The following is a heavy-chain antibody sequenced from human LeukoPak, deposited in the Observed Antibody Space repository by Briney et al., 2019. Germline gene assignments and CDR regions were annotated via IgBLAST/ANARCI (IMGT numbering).Heavy chain of an antibody. D-gene: IGHD4-17*01. CDR2: MNPSGGST. V-gene: IGHV1-46*01. CDR3: ARDNRSTGPVDY. J-gene: IGHJ4*02. Sequence: ASVKVSCKASGYTFTSYYMHWVRQAPGQGLEWMGIMNPSGGSTSYAQKFQGRVTMARDTSTSTVYMELSSLRSEDTAVYYRARDNRSTGPVDYWGQGTLVTVSS. CDR1: GYTFTSYY.